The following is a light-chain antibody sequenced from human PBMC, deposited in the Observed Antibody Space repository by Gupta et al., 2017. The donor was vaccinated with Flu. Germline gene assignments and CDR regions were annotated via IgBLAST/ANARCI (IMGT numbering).Light chain of an antibody. CDR1: ETINNNY. J-gene: IGKJ2*01. CDR3: QQKRSSPPT. V-gene: IGKV3-20*01. CDR2: GAP. Sequence: DIVLTQSPGTRSLSPGEGATLSCRANETINNNYLAWHQQKPGLTARLLIYGAPSSSTGLPVRFSGSGSWMEFTLTITILEPEAFAMYYCQQKRSSPPTFGQGTKLEI.